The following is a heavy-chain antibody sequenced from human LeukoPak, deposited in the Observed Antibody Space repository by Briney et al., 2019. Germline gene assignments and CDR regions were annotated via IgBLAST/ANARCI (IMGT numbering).Heavy chain of an antibody. CDR1: GFTFSSYA. V-gene: IGHV3-23*01. Sequence: GGSLRLSCAASGFTFSSYAMSWVRQAPGKGLEWVSAISGSGGCTYYADSVKGRFTISRDNSKNTLYPQMNSLRAEDTAVYYCAKPIAVADTAFDYWGQGTLVTVSS. CDR3: AKPIAVADTAFDY. D-gene: IGHD6-19*01. J-gene: IGHJ4*02. CDR2: ISGSGGCT.